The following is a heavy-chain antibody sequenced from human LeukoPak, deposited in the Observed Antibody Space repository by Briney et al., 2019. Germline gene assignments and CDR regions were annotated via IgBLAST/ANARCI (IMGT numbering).Heavy chain of an antibody. D-gene: IGHD6-19*01. CDR2: ISSSSSYI. Sequence: PGRSLRLSCAASGFTFSSYSMNWVRQAPGKGLEWVSSISSSSSYIYYADSVKGRFTISRDNAKNSLYLQMNSLRAEDTAVYYCAREYRYGSGWPDAFDIWGQGTMVTVSS. J-gene: IGHJ3*02. CDR3: AREYRYGSGWPDAFDI. CDR1: GFTFSSYS. V-gene: IGHV3-21*01.